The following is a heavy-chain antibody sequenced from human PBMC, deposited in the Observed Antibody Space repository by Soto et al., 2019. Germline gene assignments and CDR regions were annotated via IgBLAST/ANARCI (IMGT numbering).Heavy chain of an antibody. CDR2: IYRGGST. CDR1: GFTVSTNY. J-gene: IGHJ3*02. Sequence: EVQLVESGGDLIQPGGSLRLSCAASGFTVSTNYMAWVRQAPGKGLDWVSIIYRGGSTFYADSVKGRFTISRDDSKNTLYLQMNSLRVDDTAVYYCARDPIVVVGAAKDAFDIWGQGTMVAVSS. CDR3: ARDPIVVVGAAKDAFDI. V-gene: IGHV3-53*01. D-gene: IGHD3-22*01.